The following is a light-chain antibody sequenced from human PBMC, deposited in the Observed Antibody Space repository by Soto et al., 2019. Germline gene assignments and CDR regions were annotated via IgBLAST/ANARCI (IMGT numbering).Light chain of an antibody. CDR1: QSVSSSY. V-gene: IGKV3D-20*02. Sequence: EIVLTQSPGTLSFSPGERATLSCRASQSVSSSYLAWYQQKPGQAPRLLIYGAFNRATGIPARFSGSGSGTDFTLTISSLEPEDSAVYYCQQRNVWPPVTFGQGTRLEI. CDR2: GAF. CDR3: QQRNVWPPVT. J-gene: IGKJ5*01.